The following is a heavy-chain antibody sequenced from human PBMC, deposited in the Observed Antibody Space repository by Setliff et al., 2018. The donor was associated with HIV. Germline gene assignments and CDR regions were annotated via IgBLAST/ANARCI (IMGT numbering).Heavy chain of an antibody. Sequence: GASVKVSCKASGGTFNNYAINWVRQAPGQGLEWMGGIIPMFGTPNYAQKFQGRVTITADESTGTAYMGLSSLRSEDAAVYYCARGNTAMVYPYYYGMDVWGQGTTVTVSS. CDR2: IIPMFGTP. J-gene: IGHJ6*02. CDR3: ARGNTAMVYPYYYGMDV. D-gene: IGHD5-18*01. V-gene: IGHV1-69*13. CDR1: GGTFNNYA.